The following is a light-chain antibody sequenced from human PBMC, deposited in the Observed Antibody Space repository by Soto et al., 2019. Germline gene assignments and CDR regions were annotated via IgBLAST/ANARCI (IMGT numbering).Light chain of an antibody. CDR2: GAS. CDR1: QGVSTN. V-gene: IGKV3-15*01. CDR3: QQYNNWPPFT. J-gene: IGKJ3*01. Sequence: EVVMTQSPATLSVSPGERATLSCSASQGVSTNLAWYQQKPGQAPRLLIYGASTRATDIPARFSGSGSGTDFTLTISGLLSEDFAVYYCQQYNNWPPFTFGPGTKVDF.